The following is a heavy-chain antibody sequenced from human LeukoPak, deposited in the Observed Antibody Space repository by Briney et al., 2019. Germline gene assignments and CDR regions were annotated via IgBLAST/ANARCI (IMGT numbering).Heavy chain of an antibody. D-gene: IGHD2-8*01. J-gene: IGHJ6*03. Sequence: ASVKVSCKASGYTFTRYYMHWVRQAPGQGLEWMGWINPNSGGRNYAQNLHGRVTMTRDTSITTAYMELNSLTSDDTAVYFCARSAEHCNNGVCFTDYYMDVWGKGTTITVSS. V-gene: IGHV1-2*02. CDR1: GYTFTRYY. CDR2: INPNSGGR. CDR3: ARSAEHCNNGVCFTDYYMDV.